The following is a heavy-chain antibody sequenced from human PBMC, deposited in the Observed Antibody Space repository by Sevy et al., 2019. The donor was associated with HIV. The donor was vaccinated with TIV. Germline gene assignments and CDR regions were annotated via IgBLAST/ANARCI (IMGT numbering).Heavy chain of an antibody. CDR2: ISYDGINK. V-gene: IGHV3-30-3*01. J-gene: IGHJ6*02. CDR3: ARDSNSGYYYYYAMDV. D-gene: IGHD1-26*01. CDR1: GFIFSNYA. Sequence: GGSLRLSCAASGFIFSNYAMHWVRQAPGKGLEWVAVISYDGINKYYADSVKGRFTISRDNSKKTLYVQMNSLRAEDTGVYYCARDSNSGYYYYYAMDVWGQGTTVTVSS.